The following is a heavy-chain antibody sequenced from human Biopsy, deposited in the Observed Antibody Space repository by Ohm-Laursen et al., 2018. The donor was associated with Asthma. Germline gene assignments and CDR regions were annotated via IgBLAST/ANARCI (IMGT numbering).Heavy chain of an antibody. D-gene: IGHD3-9*01. V-gene: IGHV1-3*04. CDR1: GYNFISFA. J-gene: IGHJ3*01. Sequence: SSVKVSCKASGYNFISFAIHWVRQAPGQRLEWMGWVNTGNGDTKYSQKFQGRVTITRDTSASTAYMELRSLRSEDTATYYCARTYYDFLTGQVKNVFGVWGQGTMVTVSS. CDR2: VNTGNGDT. CDR3: ARTYYDFLTGQVKNVFGV.